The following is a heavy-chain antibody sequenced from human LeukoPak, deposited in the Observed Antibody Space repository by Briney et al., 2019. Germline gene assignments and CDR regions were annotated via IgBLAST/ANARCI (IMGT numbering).Heavy chain of an antibody. D-gene: IGHD3-10*01. Sequence: ASVKVSCKASGGTFSSYAISWVRQAPGQGVEWMGRIIPILGIANYAQKFQGRVTITADKSTSTAYMELSSLRSEDTAVYYCARAPDYYGSGSYLFDYWGQGTLVTVSS. CDR3: ARAPDYYGSGSYLFDY. V-gene: IGHV1-69*04. J-gene: IGHJ4*02. CDR1: GGTFSSYA. CDR2: IIPILGIA.